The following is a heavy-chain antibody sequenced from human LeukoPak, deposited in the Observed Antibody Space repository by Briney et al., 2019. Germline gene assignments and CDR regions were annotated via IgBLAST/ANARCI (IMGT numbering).Heavy chain of an antibody. D-gene: IGHD6-19*01. CDR3: GRVTVGQWLDF. J-gene: IGHJ4*02. CDR2: ISHSENT. Sequence: SETLSLTCAVSGYSISSAFYWGWIRQLPGKGLEWIGSISHSENTYYNPSLKSRVTISMDTSKNQFSLKVKSLTAADTAVYYCGRVTVGQWLDFWGQGTLVTVSS. CDR1: GYSISSAFY. V-gene: IGHV4-38-2*01.